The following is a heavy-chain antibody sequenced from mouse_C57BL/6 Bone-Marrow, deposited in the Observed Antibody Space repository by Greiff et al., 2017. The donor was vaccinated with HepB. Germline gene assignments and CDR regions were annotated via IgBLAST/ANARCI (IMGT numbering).Heavy chain of an antibody. D-gene: IGHD2-4*01. CDR2: FYPVSGET. J-gene: IGHJ4*01. CDR1: GYPFPDLI. V-gene: IGHV1-11*01. Sequence: VQLQQSGAELASPGASVTLSCKASGYPFPDLIMNWVKKRPGQGLEWIGRFYPVSGETNYNQKFMCKATCSVDRSSSTVYMVLNSLTSEDPAVFYCGRGYYDYDGSCYYAMDYWGQGTSVTVSS. CDR3: GRGYYDYDGSCYYAMDY.